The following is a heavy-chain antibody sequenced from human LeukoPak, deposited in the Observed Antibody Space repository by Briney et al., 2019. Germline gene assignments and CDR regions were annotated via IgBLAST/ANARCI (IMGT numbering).Heavy chain of an antibody. CDR2: ISDNGLRT. CDR3: ARDRIGKYSIDY. CDR1: GFTFSNFD. J-gene: IGHJ4*02. D-gene: IGHD2-15*01. V-gene: IGHV3-33*08. Sequence: PGGSLSVSCAASGFTFSNFDLNWVRQAPGKGLEWVAFISDNGLRTYYLESVKGLFTISRDDSKNTLYLQMNSLRVEDTAVYYCARDRIGKYSIDYWGQGTLVTVSS.